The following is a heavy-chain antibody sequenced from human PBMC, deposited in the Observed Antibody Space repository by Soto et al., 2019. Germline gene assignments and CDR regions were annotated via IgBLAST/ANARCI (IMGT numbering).Heavy chain of an antibody. CDR3: ARDSWYYGSGSYYNNWFDP. CDR1: GYTFTSYG. J-gene: IGHJ5*02. V-gene: IGHV1-18*01. Sequence: ASVKVSCKASGYTFTSYGISWVRQAPGQGLEWMGWISAYNGNTNYAQKLQGRVTMTTDTSTSTAYMELRSLRSDDTAVYYCARDSWYYGSGSYYNNWFDPWGQGTLVTVSS. CDR2: ISAYNGNT. D-gene: IGHD3-10*01.